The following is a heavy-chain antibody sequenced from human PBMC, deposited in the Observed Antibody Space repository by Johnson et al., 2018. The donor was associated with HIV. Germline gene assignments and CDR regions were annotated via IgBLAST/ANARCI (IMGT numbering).Heavy chain of an antibody. CDR1: GFTFSSYA. CDR2: ISYDGSNK. V-gene: IGHV3-30*04. J-gene: IGHJ3*02. CDR3: GRAHDAFDI. Sequence: QVQLVESGGGVVQPGRSLRLSCAASGFTFSSYAMHWVRQAPGKGLEWVAVISYDGSNKYYADSVKGRFTISRDNSKNTLYLQMNSLRAEDTAVYYCGRAHDAFDIWGQGTMVTVSS.